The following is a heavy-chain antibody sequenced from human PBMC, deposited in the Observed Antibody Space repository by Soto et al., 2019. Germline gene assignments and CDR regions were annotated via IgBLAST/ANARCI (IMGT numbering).Heavy chain of an antibody. J-gene: IGHJ6*02. V-gene: IGHV3-33*01. CDR1: GFTFSSYG. D-gene: IGHD2-2*01. Sequence: QVQLVESGGGVVQPGRSLRLSCAASGFTFSSYGMHWVRQAPGKGLEWVAVIWYDGSNKYYADSVKGRFTISRDNSKNTLYLQMNSLRAEDTAVYYCARAPAQPWTYYYGMDVWGQGTTVTVSS. CDR3: ARAPAQPWTYYYGMDV. CDR2: IWYDGSNK.